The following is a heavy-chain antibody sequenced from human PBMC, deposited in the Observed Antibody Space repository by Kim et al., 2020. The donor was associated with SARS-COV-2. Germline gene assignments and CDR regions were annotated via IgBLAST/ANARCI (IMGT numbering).Heavy chain of an antibody. V-gene: IGHV3-30*01. CDR3: ARAWGLRWLQSLVGYFDL. D-gene: IGHD3-16*02. J-gene: IGHJ2*01. Sequence: VKGPFTISSDNSTNTLYLQMNSLRAEDTAVYYCARAWGLRWLQSLVGYFDLWGRGTLVTVSS.